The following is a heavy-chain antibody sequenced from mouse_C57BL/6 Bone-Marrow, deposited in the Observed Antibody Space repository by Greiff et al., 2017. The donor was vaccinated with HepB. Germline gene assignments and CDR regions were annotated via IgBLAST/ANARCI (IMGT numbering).Heavy chain of an antibody. CDR3: ARRDYGVYAMDY. CDR2: IHPNSGST. D-gene: IGHD1-1*01. CDR1: GYTFTSYW. Sequence: QVQLKQPGAELVKPGASVKLSCKASGYTFTSYWMHWVKQRPGQGLEWIGMIHPNSGSTNYNEKFKSKATLTVDKSSSTAYMQLSSLTSEDSAVYYCARRDYGVYAMDYWGQGTSVTVSS. J-gene: IGHJ4*01. V-gene: IGHV1-64*01.